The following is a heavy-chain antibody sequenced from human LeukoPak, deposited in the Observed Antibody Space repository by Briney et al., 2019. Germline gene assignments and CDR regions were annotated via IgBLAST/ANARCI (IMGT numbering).Heavy chain of an antibody. CDR3: ARVGPAGTTIGYYYYYMDV. CDR1: GGTFSSYT. CDR2: IIPILGIA. Sequence: SVKVSCKASGGTFSSYTISWVRQAPGQGLEWMGRIIPILGIANYAQKFQGRVTITADKSTSTAYMELSSLRSEDTAVYYCARVGPAGTTIGYYYYYMDVWRKRTTVTVSS. D-gene: IGHD1-7*01. J-gene: IGHJ6*03. V-gene: IGHV1-69*02.